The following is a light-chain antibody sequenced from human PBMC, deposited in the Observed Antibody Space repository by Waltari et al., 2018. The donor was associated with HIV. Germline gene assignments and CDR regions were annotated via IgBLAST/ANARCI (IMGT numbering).Light chain of an antibody. CDR2: DVS. J-gene: IGLJ2*01. CDR3: SSYTSSSTYLV. Sequence: QSALTQPASVSGSPGQSITISCTGTSSDVGRYNYLSWYQQHPGKAPKLVIYDVSNRPSWVSDRLSGSKFGHTASLTISGLQAEDEADYYCSSYTSSSTYLVFGGGTKLTVL. CDR1: SSDVGRYNY. V-gene: IGLV2-14*03.